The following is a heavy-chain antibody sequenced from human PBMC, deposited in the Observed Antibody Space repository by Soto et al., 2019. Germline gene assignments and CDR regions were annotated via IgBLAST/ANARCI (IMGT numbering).Heavy chain of an antibody. Sequence: GGSLRLSCAASGFPFDDYAMHWVRQVPGKGLEWVSGISWSSGSLGYADSVRGRFTISRDNAKNSLYLQMNSLRPEDTAFYYCAKGLIKRERINLIIVVTPLDYWGRGTLVTVSS. D-gene: IGHD3-22*01. CDR3: AKGLIKRERINLIIVVTPLDY. CDR2: ISWSSGSL. J-gene: IGHJ4*02. V-gene: IGHV3-9*01. CDR1: GFPFDDYA.